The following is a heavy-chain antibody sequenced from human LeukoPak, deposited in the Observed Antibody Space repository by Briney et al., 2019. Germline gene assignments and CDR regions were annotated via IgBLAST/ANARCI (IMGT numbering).Heavy chain of an antibody. J-gene: IGHJ4*02. V-gene: IGHV1-69*05. CDR2: IIPIFGTA. Sequence: ASVKVSCKASGGTFSSYAISWVRQAPGQGLEWMGGIIPIFGTANYAQKFQGRVTITTDESTSTAYMELSSLRSEDTAVYYCTRETSSRYFDYWGQGTLVTVSS. CDR3: TRETSSRYFDY. CDR1: GGTFSSYA.